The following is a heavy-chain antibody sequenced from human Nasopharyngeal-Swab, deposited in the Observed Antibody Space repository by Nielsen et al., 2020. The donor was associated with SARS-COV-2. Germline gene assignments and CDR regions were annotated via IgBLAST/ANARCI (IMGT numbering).Heavy chain of an antibody. CDR2: INPYSGDT. CDR3: ARDYYDNYDSDY. D-gene: IGHD3-22*01. V-gene: IGHV1-2*02. J-gene: IGHJ4*02. Sequence: WVRQAPGQGIEWVGCINPYSGDTKYAQKFQGRVTVTRDTSRSTAYIELSRLRSDDTAVYYCARDYYDNYDSDYWGQGTLVTVSS.